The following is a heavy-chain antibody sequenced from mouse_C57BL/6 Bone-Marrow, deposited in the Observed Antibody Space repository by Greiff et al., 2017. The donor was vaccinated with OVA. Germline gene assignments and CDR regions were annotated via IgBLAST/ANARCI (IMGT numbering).Heavy chain of an antibody. D-gene: IGHD2-3*01. CDR1: GYTFTSYW. Sequence: QVQLQQPGAELVKPGASVKLSCKASGYTFTSYWMQWVKQRPGQGLEWIGEIDPSDSYTNYNQKFKGKATLTVDTSSSTAYMQLSSLTSEDSAVYYCAREDDGYYEGFADWGQGTLVTVSA. J-gene: IGHJ3*01. CDR2: IDPSDSYT. V-gene: IGHV1-50*01. CDR3: AREDDGYYEGFAD.